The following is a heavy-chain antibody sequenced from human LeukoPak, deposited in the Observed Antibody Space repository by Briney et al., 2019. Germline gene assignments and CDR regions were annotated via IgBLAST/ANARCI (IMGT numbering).Heavy chain of an antibody. D-gene: IGHD3-3*01. Sequence: PGGSLRLSCAASGFTFDDYGMSWVRQAPGKGPEWVGFIRRKANGGTTEYAASVKGRFTISRDDSKGIAYLQMNSLKTEDTAVYYCTSGLYYDSWSDLFDYWGQGTLVTVSS. V-gene: IGHV3-49*04. CDR2: IRRKANGGTT. J-gene: IGHJ4*02. CDR3: TSGLYYDSWSDLFDY. CDR1: GFTFDDYG.